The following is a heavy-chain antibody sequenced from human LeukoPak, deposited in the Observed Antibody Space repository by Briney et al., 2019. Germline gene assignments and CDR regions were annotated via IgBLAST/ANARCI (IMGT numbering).Heavy chain of an antibody. CDR1: GYTFTGYY. D-gene: IGHD2-2*01. CDR2: INPNSGGT. Sequence: ASVKVSCKASGYTFTGYYMHWVRQAPGQGLEWMGWINPNSGGTNYAQKFQGRVTMTRDTSISTAYMELGRLRSDDTAVYYCARRIGVVDANWFDPWGQGTLVTVSS. V-gene: IGHV1-2*02. CDR3: ARRIGVVDANWFDP. J-gene: IGHJ5*02.